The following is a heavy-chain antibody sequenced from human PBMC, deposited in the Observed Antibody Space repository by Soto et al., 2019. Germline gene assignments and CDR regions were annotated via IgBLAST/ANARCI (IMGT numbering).Heavy chain of an antibody. V-gene: IGHV1-2*02. CDR1: GYTFTGYY. J-gene: IGHJ6*02. CDR2: INPNSGGT. CDR3: ARVSGYSSGWYYYYYGMDV. D-gene: IGHD6-19*01. Sequence: GASVKVSCKASGYTFTGYYMHWVRQAPGQGREWMGWINPNSGGTNHAQKFQGRVTMTRDTSISTAYMELSRLRSDDTAVYYCARVSGYSSGWYYYYYGMDVWGQGXTVTVSS.